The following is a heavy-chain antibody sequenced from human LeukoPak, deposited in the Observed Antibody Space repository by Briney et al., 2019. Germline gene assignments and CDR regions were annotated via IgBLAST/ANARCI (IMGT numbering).Heavy chain of an antibody. V-gene: IGHV4-34*01. D-gene: IGHD3-3*01. CDR3: ARDRVLRFFEWLSPYFDY. CDR1: GGSFSGYY. J-gene: IGHJ4*02. Sequence: SETLSLTCAVYGGSFSGYYWSWIRQPPGKGLEWIGEINHSGSTNYNPSLKSRVTISVDTSKNQFSLKLSSVTAADTAVYYCARDRVLRFFEWLSPYFDYWGQGTLVTVSS. CDR2: INHSGST.